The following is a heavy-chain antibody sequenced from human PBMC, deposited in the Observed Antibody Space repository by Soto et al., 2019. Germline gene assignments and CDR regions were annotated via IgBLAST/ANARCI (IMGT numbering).Heavy chain of an antibody. Sequence: GGSLRLSCAASGFAFSSYAMTWVRQAPGKGLEWVSSIDSNGGGTYYADSAKGRFTISRDNSMNTLFLQMSSLRAEDTAIYYCARDPESAYSSSPIKFWGQGTLVTVSS. CDR2: IDSNGGGT. V-gene: IGHV3-23*01. D-gene: IGHD6-6*01. CDR3: ARDPESAYSSSPIKF. J-gene: IGHJ4*02. CDR1: GFAFSSYA.